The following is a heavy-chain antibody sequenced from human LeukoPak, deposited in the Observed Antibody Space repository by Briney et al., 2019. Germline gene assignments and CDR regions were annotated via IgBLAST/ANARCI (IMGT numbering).Heavy chain of an antibody. CDR3: ARDWPKPKFRELLHGRDVFAFDI. Sequence: SQTLSLTCTVSGGSISSGSYYWSWIRQPAGKGLEWIGRIYTSGSTNYNPSLKSRVTMSVDTSKNQFSLKLSSVTAADTAVYYCARDWPKPKFRELLHGRDVFAFDIWGQGTMVTVSS. CDR1: GGSISSGSYY. D-gene: IGHD1-26*01. J-gene: IGHJ3*02. CDR2: IYTSGST. V-gene: IGHV4-61*02.